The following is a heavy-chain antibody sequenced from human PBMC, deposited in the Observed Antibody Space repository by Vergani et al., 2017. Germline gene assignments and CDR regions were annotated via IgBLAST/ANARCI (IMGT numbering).Heavy chain of an antibody. V-gene: IGHV1-69*13. J-gene: IGHJ6*02. CDR1: GGTFSSYA. CDR3: ARELGPQIVVVTANYGMDV. CDR2: IIPIFGTA. D-gene: IGHD2-21*02. Sequence: QVQLVQSGAEVKKPGSSVKVSCKASGGTFSSYAISWVRQAPGQGLEWMGRIIPIFGTANYAQKFQGRVTITADESTSTAYMELSSLRSEDTDVYYCARELGPQIVVVTANYGMDVWSQGSTVTVSS.